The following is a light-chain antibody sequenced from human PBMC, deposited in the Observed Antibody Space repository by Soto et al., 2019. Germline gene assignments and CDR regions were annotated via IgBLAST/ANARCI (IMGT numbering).Light chain of an antibody. CDR3: SSYTTSGTEV. CDR2: NVS. Sequence: QSVLTQPASVSGSPGQSITISCTETGSDVGAYDYVSWYQQHPGKAPKVMIHNVSNRPSGVSSRFSGSKSGNTASPTISGLQAEDEADYYCSSYTTSGTEVFGTGTKVTVL. CDR1: GSDVGAYDY. V-gene: IGLV2-14*01. J-gene: IGLJ1*01.